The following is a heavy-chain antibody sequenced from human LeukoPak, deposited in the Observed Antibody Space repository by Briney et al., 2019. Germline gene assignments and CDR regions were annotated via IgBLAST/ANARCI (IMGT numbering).Heavy chain of an antibody. V-gene: IGHV3-23*01. D-gene: IGHD4-17*01. CDR2: VSGSGGST. CDR3: AKHSTTVTTDYFDY. Sequence: GGSLRLSCAASGFTLSNHWMTWVRQAPGKGLEWVSAVSGSGGSTYYADSVKGRFTISRDNSKNTLYLQMNSLRAEDTAVYYCAKHSTTVTTDYFDYWGQGTLVTVSS. CDR1: GFTLSNHW. J-gene: IGHJ4*02.